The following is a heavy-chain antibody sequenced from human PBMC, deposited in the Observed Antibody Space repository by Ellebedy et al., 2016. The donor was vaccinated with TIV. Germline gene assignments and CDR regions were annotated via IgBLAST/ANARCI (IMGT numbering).Heavy chain of an antibody. V-gene: IGHV3-23*01. CDR3: AKDSLPRVTTVTTVDY. CDR1: GFTFSSYA. CDR2: ISGSGGST. Sequence: GGSLRLXCAASGFTFSSYAMSWVRQAPGKGLEWVSAISGSGGSTYYADSVKGRFTISRDNSKNTLYLQMNSLRAEDTAVYYCAKDSLPRVTTVTTVDYWGQGTLVTVSS. D-gene: IGHD4-17*01. J-gene: IGHJ4*02.